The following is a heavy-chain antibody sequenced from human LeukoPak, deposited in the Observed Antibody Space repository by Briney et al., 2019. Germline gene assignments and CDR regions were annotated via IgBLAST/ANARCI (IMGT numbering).Heavy chain of an antibody. D-gene: IGHD3-22*01. CDR3: ARYYYDSSGYSSSDY. V-gene: IGHV4-39*01. Sequence: SETLSLTCTVSGGSISSSSYYWGWIRQPPGKGLEWIGSIYYSGSTYYNPSLKSRVTISVATSKNQFSLKLSSVTAADTAVYYCARYYYDSSGYSSSDYWGQGTLVTVSS. J-gene: IGHJ4*02. CDR1: GGSISSSSYY. CDR2: IYYSGST.